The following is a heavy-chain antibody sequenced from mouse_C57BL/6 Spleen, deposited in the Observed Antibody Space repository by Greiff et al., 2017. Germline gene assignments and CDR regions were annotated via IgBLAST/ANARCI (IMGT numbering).Heavy chain of an antibody. Sequence: QVQLQQPGAELVKPGASVKLSCKASGYTFTSYWMHWVKQRPGQGLEWIGMIHPTSGSTNYNEKFKSKATLTVDKSSSTAYMQRSSLTSEDSAVYYCAREGYYGSTDYWGQGTTLTVSS. CDR2: IHPTSGST. CDR3: AREGYYGSTDY. J-gene: IGHJ2*01. V-gene: IGHV1-64*01. CDR1: GYTFTSYW. D-gene: IGHD1-1*01.